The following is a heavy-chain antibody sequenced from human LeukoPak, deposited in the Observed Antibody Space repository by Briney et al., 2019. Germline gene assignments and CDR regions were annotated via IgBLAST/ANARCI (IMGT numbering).Heavy chain of an antibody. CDR3: ARGAGETYYYGSGSYHY. Sequence: GASVKVSCKASGYTFTSYYLYWVRQAPGQGLEWMGLINPSGGSTRYAQKFQGRVTMTRDTSTSTVYMELSSLRSEDTAVYYCARGAGETYYYGSGSYHYWGQGTLVTVSS. D-gene: IGHD3-10*01. CDR1: GYTFTSYY. CDR2: INPSGGST. J-gene: IGHJ4*02. V-gene: IGHV1-46*01.